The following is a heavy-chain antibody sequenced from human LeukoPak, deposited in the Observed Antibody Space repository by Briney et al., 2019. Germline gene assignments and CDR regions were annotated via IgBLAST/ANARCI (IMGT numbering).Heavy chain of an antibody. Sequence: GGSLRLSCTASGFSFSSYWMNWVRQAPGKGLEWVANIKQDGSEKNYVDSVRGRFTISRDNAKNSLYLEMNSLRAEDTAVYYCGRLPRPLPGHWGQGTLVTVSS. J-gene: IGHJ4*02. CDR2: IKQDGSEK. CDR1: GFSFSSYW. D-gene: IGHD7-27*01. CDR3: GRLPRPLPGH. V-gene: IGHV3-7*01.